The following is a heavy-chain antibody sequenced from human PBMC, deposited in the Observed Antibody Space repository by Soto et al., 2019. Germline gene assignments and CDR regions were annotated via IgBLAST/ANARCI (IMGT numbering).Heavy chain of an antibody. D-gene: IGHD3-16*02. J-gene: IGHJ6*03. V-gene: IGHV4-34*01. CDR1: GGSFSGYY. CDR2: INHSGST. Sequence: SETLSLTCAVYGGSFSGYYWSWIRQPPGKGLEWIGEINHSGSTNYNPSLKSRVTISVDTSKNQFSLKLSSVTAADTAVYYCARHRDDYIWGSYRGYYYYMDVWGKGTTVTVSS. CDR3: ARHRDDYIWGSYRGYYYYMDV.